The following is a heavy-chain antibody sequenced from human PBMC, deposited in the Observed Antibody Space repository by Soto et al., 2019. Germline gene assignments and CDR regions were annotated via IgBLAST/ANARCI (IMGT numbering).Heavy chain of an antibody. V-gene: IGHV4-31*03. Sequence: SETLSLTCTVSGGSISSGVYYWSWIRQHPGKGLEWIGYIYYSGSTYYNPSLKSRVTISVDTSKNQFSLKLSSVTAADTAVYYCARVVGYYDSSGYYPRGYYFDYWGQGTLVTVSS. CDR1: GGSISSGVYY. D-gene: IGHD3-22*01. CDR2: IYYSGST. J-gene: IGHJ4*02. CDR3: ARVVGYYDSSGYYPRGYYFDY.